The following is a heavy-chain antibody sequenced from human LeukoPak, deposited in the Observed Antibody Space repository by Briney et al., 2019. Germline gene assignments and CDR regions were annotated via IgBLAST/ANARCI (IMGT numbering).Heavy chain of an antibody. V-gene: IGHV1-18*01. CDR1: GYTFTTYA. CDR3: ARWNYDDFWSGSWRVFDY. CDR2: ISAYNGNT. Sequence: GASVKVSCKASGYTFTTYAITWVRQVPGQGLAWMGWISAYNGNTNYAQNLQGRVTMTTDTPTSTAYMELRSLRSDDTAVYYCARWNYDDFWSGSWRVFDYWGQGTLVTVSS. J-gene: IGHJ4*02. D-gene: IGHD3-3*01.